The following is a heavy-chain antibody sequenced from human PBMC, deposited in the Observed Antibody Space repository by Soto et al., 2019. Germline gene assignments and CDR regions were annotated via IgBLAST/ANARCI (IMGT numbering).Heavy chain of an antibody. J-gene: IGHJ5*02. CDR2: IYSGGNT. CDR1: GFTVSNNY. Sequence: EVQLVESGGGLVQPGGSLRLSCVASGFTVSNNYMSWVRQAPGKGLEWVSFIYSGGNTYYADSVKGRFTLSRDKSKNTLYLQMTSRRAEDTAVYYCTRRPGSWGQGTLVTVS. CDR3: TRRPGS. D-gene: IGHD7-27*01. V-gene: IGHV3-66*01.